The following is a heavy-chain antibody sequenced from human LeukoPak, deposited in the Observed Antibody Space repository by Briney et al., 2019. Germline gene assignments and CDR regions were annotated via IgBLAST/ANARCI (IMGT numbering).Heavy chain of an antibody. Sequence: NWVRQAPGKGLEWIGEINHSGSTNYNPSLKSRVTISVDTSKNQFSLKLSSVTAADTAVYYCARSGYGDYVLNYWGQGTLVTVSS. J-gene: IGHJ4*02. CDR3: ARSGYGDYVLNY. D-gene: IGHD4-17*01. V-gene: IGHV4-34*01. CDR2: INHSGST.